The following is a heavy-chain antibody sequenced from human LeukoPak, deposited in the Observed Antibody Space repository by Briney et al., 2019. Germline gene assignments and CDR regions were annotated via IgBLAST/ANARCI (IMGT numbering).Heavy chain of an antibody. J-gene: IGHJ3*02. CDR3: AKGKYGSSPRGAFDI. CDR2: ISGSGGST. V-gene: IGHV3-23*01. CDR1: AFTFSSYA. Sequence: GGSLRLSCAAPAFTFSSYAMSWVRQAPGKGLEWVSAISGSGGSTYYADSVKGRFTISRDNSKNTLYLQMKSLTAEDTAVYYCAKGKYGSSPRGAFDIWGQGTVVTVSS. D-gene: IGHD6-13*01.